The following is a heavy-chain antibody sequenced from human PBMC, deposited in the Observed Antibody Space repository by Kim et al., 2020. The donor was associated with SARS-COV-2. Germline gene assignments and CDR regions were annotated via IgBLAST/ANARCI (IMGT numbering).Heavy chain of an antibody. V-gene: IGHV3-11*01. Sequence: GGSLRLSCAASGFSSEFSFSDYYMSWIRQAPGKGLEWISYISSGGTTIYYADSVKGRFTISRDNAKXSLFLQLDSLRAEDTAVYYCVXGTIFWNAFDIWGQGXVVTVS. D-gene: IGHD3-9*01. CDR2: ISSGGTTI. CDR1: GFSSEFSFSDYY. J-gene: IGHJ3*02. CDR3: VXGTIFWNAFDI.